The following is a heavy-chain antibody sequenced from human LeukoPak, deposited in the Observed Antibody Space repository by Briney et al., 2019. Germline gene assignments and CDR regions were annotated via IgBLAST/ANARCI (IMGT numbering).Heavy chain of an antibody. Sequence: PSETLSLTCTVSGGSISSYYWSWLRQPPGKGLEWIGYIYYSGSTNYNPSLKSRVTISVDTSKNQFSLKLSSVTAADTAVYYCARVAGDYELIHYMDVWGKGTTVTVSS. CDR1: GGSISSYY. CDR3: ARVAGDYELIHYMDV. J-gene: IGHJ6*03. CDR2: IYYSGST. D-gene: IGHD4-17*01. V-gene: IGHV4-59*08.